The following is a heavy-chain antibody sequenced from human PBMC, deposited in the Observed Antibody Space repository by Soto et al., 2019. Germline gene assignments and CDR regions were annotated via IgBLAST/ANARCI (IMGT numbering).Heavy chain of an antibody. CDR3: ARALYYGSGSTAHFDY. Sequence: SETLSLTCAVSGGSISSSNWWSWVRQPPGKGLEWIGEIYHSGSTNYNPSLKSRVTISVDRSKNQFSLKLSSVTAADTAVYYCARALYYGSGSTAHFDYWGQGTLVTVSS. CDR2: IYHSGST. CDR1: GGSISSSNW. V-gene: IGHV4-4*02. D-gene: IGHD3-10*01. J-gene: IGHJ4*02.